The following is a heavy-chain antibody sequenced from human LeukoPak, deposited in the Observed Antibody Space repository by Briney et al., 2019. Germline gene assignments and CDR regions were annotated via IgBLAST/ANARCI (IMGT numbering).Heavy chain of an antibody. CDR3: ANTAGEGDYFDY. Sequence: GGSLRLSCAASGFTFSSYAMSWVRQAPGKGLEWVSVIYSGGSTYYADSVKGRFTISRDNSKNTLYLQMNSLRAEDTAVYYCANTAGEGDYFDYWGQGTLVTVSS. CDR1: GFTFSSYA. V-gene: IGHV3-23*03. CDR2: IYSGGST. J-gene: IGHJ4*02. D-gene: IGHD3-16*01.